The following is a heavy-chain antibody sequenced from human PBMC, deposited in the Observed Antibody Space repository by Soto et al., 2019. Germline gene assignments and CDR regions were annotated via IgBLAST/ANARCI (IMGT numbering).Heavy chain of an antibody. CDR2: IYNSGST. J-gene: IGHJ3*02. V-gene: IGHV4-59*01. CDR3: ERGIAGAASGRAFDI. D-gene: IGHD1-26*01. Sequence: KTXETLALTCAVSGGYISNDYWSWIRQPPGKELEWIGYIYNSGSTNYNPSLKSRVTISVDTSKNQFSLRLSSVTSADTAVYYCERGIAGAASGRAFDIWGQGTTVTV. CDR1: GGYISNDY.